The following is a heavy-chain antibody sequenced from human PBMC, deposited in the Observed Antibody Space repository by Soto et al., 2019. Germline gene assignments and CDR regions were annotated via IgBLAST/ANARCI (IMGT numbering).Heavy chain of an antibody. D-gene: IGHD3-10*01. V-gene: IGHV3-7*01. Sequence: EVQLVESGGGLVQPGGSLGLSCVFSGFSLSSYWMSWVRQVPGKGLEWVASIKRDGSEKKYVDSVKGRFTISRDTGKNSLYLQMSSLSAEDTGIYFCARPVTSLDGTSGFDCWGQGTLVTISS. CDR1: GFSLSSYW. J-gene: IGHJ4*02. CDR2: IKRDGSEK. CDR3: ARPVTSLDGTSGFDC.